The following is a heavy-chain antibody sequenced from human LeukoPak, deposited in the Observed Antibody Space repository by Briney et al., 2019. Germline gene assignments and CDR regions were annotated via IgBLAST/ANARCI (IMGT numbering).Heavy chain of an antibody. CDR1: GFTFSRYD. Sequence: AGGSLRLSSAASGFTFSRYDMHWVRQATGEGLEWFSGIGTAGDIYYLGSVKGRFTLSREDAKNSFYLHMNNLRAGDTVVYFGARGASTGFEPWGKGPLVT. CDR2: IGTAGDI. D-gene: IGHD1-1*01. V-gene: IGHV3-13*04. CDR3: ARGASTGFEP. J-gene: IGHJ5*02.